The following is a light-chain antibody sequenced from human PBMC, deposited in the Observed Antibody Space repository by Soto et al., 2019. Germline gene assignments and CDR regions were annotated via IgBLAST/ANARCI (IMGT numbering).Light chain of an antibody. CDR1: QSVSSSY. V-gene: IGKV3-20*01. J-gene: IGKJ5*01. CDR3: QQYGSSSIT. CDR2: AAS. Sequence: EIVLTQSPGTLSLSPGERATLSCRASQSVSSSYLAWYQQKPGQAPRLLIYAASIRATDIPDRFSGSGSGTDFTLTISRLEPEDFAAFYCQQYGSSSITFGQGTRLEIK.